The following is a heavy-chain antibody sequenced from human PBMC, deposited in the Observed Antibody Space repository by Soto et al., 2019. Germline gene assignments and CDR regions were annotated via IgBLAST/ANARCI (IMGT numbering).Heavy chain of an antibody. J-gene: IGHJ3*02. D-gene: IGHD3-3*01. V-gene: IGHV4-39*01. CDR2: IYYSGST. CDR3: ARLITIFERGAFDI. CDR1: GGSISSSSYY. Sequence: QLQLQESGPGLVKPSETLSLTCTVSGGSISSSSYYWGWIRQPPGKGLEWIGRIYYSGSTYYNPSLKSRVTISVETSKNQFSLKLSSVTAADTAVYYCARLITIFERGAFDIWGQGTMVTVSS.